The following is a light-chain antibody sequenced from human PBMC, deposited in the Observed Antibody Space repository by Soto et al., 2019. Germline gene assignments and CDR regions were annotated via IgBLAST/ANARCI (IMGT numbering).Light chain of an antibody. CDR3: SSYTSRNSVV. CDR2: EVG. CDR1: SSDIGTYIY. V-gene: IGLV2-14*01. Sequence: QSVLTQPASVSGSPGQSITISCTGTSSDIGTYIYVSWYLQHPGKAPKLLIYEVGNRPSGVSNRFSGSKSGNTASLTISGLQGEDGADYYWSSYTSRNSVVFGGGTKVTVL. J-gene: IGLJ2*01.